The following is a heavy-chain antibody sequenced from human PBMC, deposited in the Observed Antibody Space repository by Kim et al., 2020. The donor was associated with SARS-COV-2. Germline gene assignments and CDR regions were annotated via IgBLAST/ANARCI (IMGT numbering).Heavy chain of an antibody. Sequence: SETLSLTCTVSGGSISSGGYYWSWIRQHPGKGLEWIGYIYYSGSTYYNPFLKSRVTISVDTSKNQFSLKLSSVTTADTAVYYCARGRTTIFGVVIAPVDYWGQGTLVTVSS. D-gene: IGHD3-3*01. CDR2: IYYSGST. CDR3: ARGRTTIFGVVIAPVDY. J-gene: IGHJ4*02. CDR1: GGSISSGGYY. V-gene: IGHV4-31*03.